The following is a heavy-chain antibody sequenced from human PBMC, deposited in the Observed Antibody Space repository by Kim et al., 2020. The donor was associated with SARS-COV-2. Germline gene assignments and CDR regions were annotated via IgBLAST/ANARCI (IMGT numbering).Heavy chain of an antibody. J-gene: IGHJ4*02. D-gene: IGHD3-9*01. CDR2: INHSGST. Sequence: SETLSLTCAVYGGSFSGYYWSWIRQPPGKGLEWIGEINHSGSTNYNPSLKSRVTISVDTSKNQFSLKLSSVTAADTAVYYCARGGDDILTGYGLWRPRAFFDYWGQGTLVTVSS. V-gene: IGHV4-34*01. CDR3: ARGGDDILTGYGLWRPRAFFDY. CDR1: GGSFSGYY.